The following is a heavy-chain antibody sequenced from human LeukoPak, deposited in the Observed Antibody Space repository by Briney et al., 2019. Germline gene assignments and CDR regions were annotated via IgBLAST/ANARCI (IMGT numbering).Heavy chain of an antibody. V-gene: IGHV4-61*02. D-gene: IGHD3-3*01. Sequence: SQTLSLTCTVSGGSISSGSYYWSWIRQPAGKGLEWIGRIYTSGSTNYKPSLKSRVTISVDTSKNQFSLKLSSVTAADTAVYYCATERDLPHYYNYYFDYWGQGTLVTVSS. CDR3: ATERDLPHYYNYYFDY. J-gene: IGHJ4*02. CDR1: GGSISSGSYY. CDR2: IYTSGST.